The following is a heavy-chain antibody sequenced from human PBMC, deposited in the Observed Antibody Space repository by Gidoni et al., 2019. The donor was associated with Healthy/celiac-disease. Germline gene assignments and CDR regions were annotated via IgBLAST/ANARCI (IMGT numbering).Heavy chain of an antibody. V-gene: IGHV3-33*01. CDR3: ARGDLDYGGYFFDY. D-gene: IGHD4-17*01. CDR1: GFTFSSYG. Sequence: QVQLVESGGGVVQPGRSLRLSCAASGFTFSSYGMHWVRQAPGKGLEWVAVIWYDGSNKYYADSVKGRFTISRDNSKNTLYLQMNSLRAEDTAVYYCARGDLDYGGYFFDYWGQGTLVTVSS. J-gene: IGHJ4*02. CDR2: IWYDGSNK.